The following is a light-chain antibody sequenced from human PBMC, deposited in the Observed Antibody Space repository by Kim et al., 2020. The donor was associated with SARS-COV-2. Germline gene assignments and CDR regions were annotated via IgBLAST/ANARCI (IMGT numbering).Light chain of an antibody. CDR2: AAS. CDR3: QQYYSYPRT. CDR1: QGISSY. Sequence: ASTGDRVSIACRASQGISSYLAWYQQKPGKAPKLLIYAASTLQSGVPSRFSGSGSGTDFTLTISCLQSEDFATYYCQQYYSYPRTFGQGTKVEIK. J-gene: IGKJ1*01. V-gene: IGKV1-8*01.